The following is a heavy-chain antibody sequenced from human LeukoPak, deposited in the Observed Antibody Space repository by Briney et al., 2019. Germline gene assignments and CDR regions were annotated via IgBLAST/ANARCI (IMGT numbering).Heavy chain of an antibody. Sequence: LRVSSAAPVFTSADYAMHSGWHAPGEGLGWVSGISWNSGSICYADSVKGRFTISRDNAKNSLYLQMNSLRAEDTALYYCAKDRGRAYFDYWGQGTLVTVSS. CDR3: AKDRGRAYFDY. D-gene: IGHD3-10*01. J-gene: IGHJ4*02. CDR2: ISWNSGSI. V-gene: IGHV3-9*02. CDR1: VFTSADYA.